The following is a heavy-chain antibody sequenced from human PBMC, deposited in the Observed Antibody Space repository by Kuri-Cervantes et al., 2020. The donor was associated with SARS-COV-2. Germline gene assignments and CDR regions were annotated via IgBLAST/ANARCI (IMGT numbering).Heavy chain of an antibody. CDR3: ARGPYYYDSSGYYTSVYYYYGMDV. V-gene: IGHV1-2*04. D-gene: IGHD3-22*01. CDR2: INPNSGGT. J-gene: IGHJ6*02. CDR1: GYTFTGYY. Sequence: ASVKVSCKASGYTFTGYYMHWVRQAPGQGLEWMGWINPNSGGTNYAQKFQGWVTMTRDTSISTAYMELSRLRPDDTAVYYCARGPYYYDSSGYYTSVYYYYGMDVWGQGTTVTVSS.